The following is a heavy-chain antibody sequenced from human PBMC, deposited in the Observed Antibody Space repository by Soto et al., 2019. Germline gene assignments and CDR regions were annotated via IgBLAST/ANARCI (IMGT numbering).Heavy chain of an antibody. D-gene: IGHD6-19*01. V-gene: IGHV4-4*02. CDR1: GGSISGDKW. Sequence: QVQLQESGPGLVKPSETLSLTCAVSGGSISGDKWWSWVRQPPGKGLEWIGEIHHSRGTNYNPSLKSRLTISVDKCKNQFSLNLNSVTAADTGVYYCATNGWYCVEYWGQGMLVTVSS. J-gene: IGHJ4*02. CDR3: ATNGWYCVEY. CDR2: IHHSRGT.